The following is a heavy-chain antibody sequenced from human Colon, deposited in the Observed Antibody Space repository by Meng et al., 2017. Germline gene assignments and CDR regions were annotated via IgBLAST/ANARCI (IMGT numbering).Heavy chain of an antibody. CDR1: GDSVSNNSAA. Sequence: QLPQSVPELVSPSQTLSLSVAVSGDSVSNNSAAWNWLRQSPSRGLEWLGRTYYRSKYYNDYALSVKSRIAIIPDASKNQFSLQLNSVTPEDTAIYYCARDWGDVRGGFDFWGQGTLVTVSS. CDR3: ARDWGDVRGGFDF. D-gene: IGHD3-10*02. V-gene: IGHV6-1*01. J-gene: IGHJ4*02. CDR2: TYYRSKYYN.